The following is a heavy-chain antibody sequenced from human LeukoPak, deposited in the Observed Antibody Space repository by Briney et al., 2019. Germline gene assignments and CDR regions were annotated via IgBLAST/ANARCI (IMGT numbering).Heavy chain of an antibody. CDR1: DGSISSYY. CDR2: IYTSGST. CDR3: ARETYSYGLEGGAFDI. J-gene: IGHJ3*02. Sequence: PSETLSLTCTVSDGSISSYYWSWIRQPAGKGLEWIGRIYTSGSTNYNPSLKSRVTMSVDTSKNQFSLKLSSVTAADTAVYYCARETYSYGLEGGAFDIWGQGTMVTVSS. D-gene: IGHD5-18*01. V-gene: IGHV4-4*07.